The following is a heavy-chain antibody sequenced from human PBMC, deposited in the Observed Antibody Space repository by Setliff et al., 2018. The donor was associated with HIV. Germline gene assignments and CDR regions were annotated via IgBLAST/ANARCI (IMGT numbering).Heavy chain of an antibody. D-gene: IGHD3-22*01. J-gene: IGHJ3*01. CDR2: VYTSGSTSGST. V-gene: IGHV4-61*09. CDR1: DASISVGTYY. Sequence: SETLSLTCSVSDASISVGTYYWSWIRQPAGKGLEWIGHVYTSGSTSGSTNYNPSLKSRVTISVDMSKNEFSLKLNSVTGADTAVYHCARGDTYYHGRSGYVNSTLDCLGVWGQGTMVTVSS. CDR3: ARGDTYYHGRSGYVNSTLDCLGV.